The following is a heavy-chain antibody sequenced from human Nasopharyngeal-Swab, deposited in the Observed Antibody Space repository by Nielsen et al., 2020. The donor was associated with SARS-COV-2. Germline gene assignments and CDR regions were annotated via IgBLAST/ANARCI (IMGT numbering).Heavy chain of an antibody. V-gene: IGHV7-4-1*02. CDR2: INTNTGNP. Sequence: ASVKVSCKASGYTFTSYAMNWVRQAPGQGLEWMGWINTNTGNPTYAQGFTGRFVFSLDTSVSTAYLQISSLKAEDTAVYYCAREERGVTLEGSYYYYGMDVWGQGTTVTVSS. CDR1: GYTFTSYA. CDR3: AREERGVTLEGSYYYYGMDV. D-gene: IGHD3-10*01. J-gene: IGHJ6*02.